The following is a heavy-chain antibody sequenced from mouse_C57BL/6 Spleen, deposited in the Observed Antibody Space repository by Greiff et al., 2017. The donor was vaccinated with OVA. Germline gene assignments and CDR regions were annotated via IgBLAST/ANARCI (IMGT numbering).Heavy chain of an antibody. D-gene: IGHD2-5*01. Sequence: QVQLQQSGAELVKPGASVKLSCKASGYTFTSYWMHWVKQRPGQGLEWIGMIHPNSGSTNYNEKFKSKATLTVDKSSSTAYMQLSSLTSEDSAVYYCASPSYSNYPYYFDYWGQGTTLTVSS. V-gene: IGHV1-64*01. CDR1: GYTFTSYW. J-gene: IGHJ2*01. CDR2: IHPNSGST. CDR3: ASPSYSNYPYYFDY.